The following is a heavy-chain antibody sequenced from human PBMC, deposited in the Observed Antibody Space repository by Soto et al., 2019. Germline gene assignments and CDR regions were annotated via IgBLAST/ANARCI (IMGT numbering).Heavy chain of an antibody. CDR1: GLTFSDYY. CDR2: ITSSGGYT. V-gene: IGHV3-11*05. Sequence: QVQLVESGGGLVKPGGSLRLSCAASGLTFSDYYMSWIRQAPGKGLEWVSYITSSGGYTKYADSVQGRFPTSRDNASNSLYLQMNSLRAEDTAVYYCARELDGIDVWGQGTTVTVSS. J-gene: IGHJ6*02. CDR3: ARELDGIDV.